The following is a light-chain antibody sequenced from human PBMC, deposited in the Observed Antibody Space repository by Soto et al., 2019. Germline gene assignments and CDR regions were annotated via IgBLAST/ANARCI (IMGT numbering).Light chain of an antibody. CDR1: KNDIGVYDF. J-gene: IGLJ1*01. Sequence: QSVLTQPPSASGSPGQSVTISCTGTKNDIGVYDFVSWYQHHPGKAPRLIIYEVVQRPSGVPDRFSGSKSGNTPSLTVSGLQAADEADYFCKSYAGSNTYVFGSGTNLTVL. CDR2: EVV. CDR3: KSYAGSNTYV. V-gene: IGLV2-8*01.